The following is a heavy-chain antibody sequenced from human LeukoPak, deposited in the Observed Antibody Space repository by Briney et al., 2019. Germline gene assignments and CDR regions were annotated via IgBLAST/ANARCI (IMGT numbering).Heavy chain of an antibody. Sequence: SETLSLTCTVSGGSISSYYWSWIRQPPGKGVEWIGYIYDSGSTNYNPSLESRVTISVDTSKNQFSLKLTSVTAADTALYYCARHGGSWTFDDWGQGTLVTVSS. CDR2: IYDSGST. V-gene: IGHV4-59*08. J-gene: IGHJ4*02. D-gene: IGHD6-13*01. CDR3: ARHGGSWTFDD. CDR1: GGSISSYY.